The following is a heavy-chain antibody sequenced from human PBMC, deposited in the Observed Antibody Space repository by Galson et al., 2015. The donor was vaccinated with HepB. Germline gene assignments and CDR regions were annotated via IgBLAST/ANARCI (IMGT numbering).Heavy chain of an antibody. CDR1: GFTFSSYW. J-gene: IGHJ3*01. D-gene: IGHD2-2*01. V-gene: IGHV3-7*01. Sequence: SLRLSCAASGFTFSSYWMSWVRQAPGKGLEWVANIKQDGSEKYYVDSVKGRFTFSRDNARNSLFLQVNSLRAEDTAIYYCAKGLRPAAVEPGAFDVWGQGTVVTVSS. CDR2: IKQDGSEK. CDR3: AKGLRPAAVEPGAFDV.